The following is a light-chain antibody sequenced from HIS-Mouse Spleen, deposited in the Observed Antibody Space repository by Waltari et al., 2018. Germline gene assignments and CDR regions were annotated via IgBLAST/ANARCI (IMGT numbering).Light chain of an antibody. CDR1: KLGDKY. V-gene: IGLV3-1*01. Sequence: SYELTQPPSVSVSPGQTASITCSGDKLGDKYACWYQQKPGQSPVLVVYQDSKRPSGFPVRFSGSNSGNTATLTISGTQAMDEADYYCQAWDSSTAVFGTGTKVTVL. CDR3: QAWDSSTAV. J-gene: IGLJ1*01. CDR2: QDS.